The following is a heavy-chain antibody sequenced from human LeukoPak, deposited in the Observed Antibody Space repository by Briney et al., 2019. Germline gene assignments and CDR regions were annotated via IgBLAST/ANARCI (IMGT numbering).Heavy chain of an antibody. J-gene: IGHJ4*02. CDR2: ISGSGGST. V-gene: IGHV3-23*01. D-gene: IGHD2-2*02. CDR1: GFTFSSYA. Sequence: GGSLRLSCAASGFTFSSYAMSWVRQAPGKGLEWVSAISGSGGSTYYADSVKGRFTISRDNSKKTLYLQMSSLRAEDTAVYYCAKGDQPLLYGGAFDFWGQGTLLAVSS. CDR3: AKGDQPLLYGGAFDF.